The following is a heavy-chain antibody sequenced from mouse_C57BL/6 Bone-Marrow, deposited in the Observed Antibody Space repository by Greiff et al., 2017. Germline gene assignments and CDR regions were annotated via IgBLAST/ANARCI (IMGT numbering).Heavy chain of an antibody. Sequence: QVQLQQPGAELVKPGASVQMSCKASGYTFTSYWITWVKQRPGQGLEWIGDIYPGSGSTNYNEKFKSKATLTVDTSYSTAYMQRSSLTSEDSAVYYWARGVTTSPFYAMDYWGQGTSVTVTS. V-gene: IGHV1-55*01. CDR1: GYTFTSYW. CDR3: ARGVTTSPFYAMDY. D-gene: IGHD2-1*01. J-gene: IGHJ4*01. CDR2: IYPGSGST.